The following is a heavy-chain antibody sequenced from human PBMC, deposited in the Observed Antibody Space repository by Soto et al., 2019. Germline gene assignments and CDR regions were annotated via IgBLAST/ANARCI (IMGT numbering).Heavy chain of an antibody. CDR1: GFTFSSYW. Sequence: GGSLRLSCAASGFTFSSYWMSWVRQAPGKGLEWVANIKQDGSEKYYVDSVKGRFTISRDNAKNSLYLQMNSLRAEDTAVDYCARESYSSSWYSYYYYGMDVWGQGTTVTVSS. CDR3: ARESYSSSWYSYYYYGMDV. V-gene: IGHV3-7*01. J-gene: IGHJ6*02. CDR2: IKQDGSEK. D-gene: IGHD6-13*01.